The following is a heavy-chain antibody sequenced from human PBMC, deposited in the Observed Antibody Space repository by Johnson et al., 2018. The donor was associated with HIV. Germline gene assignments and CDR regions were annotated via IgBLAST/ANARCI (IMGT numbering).Heavy chain of an antibody. Sequence: VKLVESGGGLVQPGGSLRLSCAASGFTFSPYWMHWVRQAPGQGLVWVSRIISDVSSAIYTDSVTGRFTISRDNTKNTLYLQMNSLRAEDTAVYYCAKDSERITIFGVVIEFNTNDAFDIWGQGTMVTVSS. CDR1: GFTFSPYW. CDR2: IISDVSSA. D-gene: IGHD3-3*01. V-gene: IGHV3-74*01. CDR3: AKDSERITIFGVVIEFNTNDAFDI. J-gene: IGHJ3*02.